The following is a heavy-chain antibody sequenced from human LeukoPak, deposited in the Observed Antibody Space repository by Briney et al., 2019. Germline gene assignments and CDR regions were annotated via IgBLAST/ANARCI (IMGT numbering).Heavy chain of an antibody. CDR3: ARASPNYGGSSAPYYYYGMDV. CDR1: GYTLTSYG. Sequence: GASVKVSCKASGYTLTSYGISWVRQAPRQGLEWMGWISAYNGNTNYAQKLQGRVTMTTDTSTSTAYMELRSLRSDDTAVYYCARASPNYGGSSAPYYYYGMDVWGQGTTVTVSS. CDR2: ISAYNGNT. J-gene: IGHJ6*02. V-gene: IGHV1-18*01. D-gene: IGHD4-23*01.